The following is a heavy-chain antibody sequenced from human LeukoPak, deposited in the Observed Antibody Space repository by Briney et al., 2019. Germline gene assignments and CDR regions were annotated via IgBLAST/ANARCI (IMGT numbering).Heavy chain of an antibody. Sequence: PGRSLRLSCAASGFTFSSYAMHWVRQAPGKGLEWVAVISYDGSNKYYADSVKGRFTISRDNSKNTLYLQMNSLRAEDTAVYYCARDLLDGSLSYYYDSSGYYTPLDYWGQGTLVTVSS. CDR1: GFTFSSYA. D-gene: IGHD3-22*01. CDR3: ARDLLDGSLSYYYDSSGYYTPLDY. CDR2: ISYDGSNK. V-gene: IGHV3-30*04. J-gene: IGHJ4*02.